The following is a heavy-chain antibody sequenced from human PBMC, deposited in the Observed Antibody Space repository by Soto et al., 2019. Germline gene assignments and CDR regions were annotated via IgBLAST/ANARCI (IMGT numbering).Heavy chain of an antibody. J-gene: IGHJ4*02. CDR1: GFRFGSYA. CDR3: ARSAIYFDF. Sequence: HVQLVESGGGVVQPGGSLRLSCAASGFRFGSYALDWVRQAPGKGLEWVASISYEGSNEHYADSVKGRFAISRDNSRSPVYPPLSRLRADDTAVYYCARSAIYFDFWGQGALVTVST. V-gene: IGHV3-30*09. CDR2: ISYEGSNE.